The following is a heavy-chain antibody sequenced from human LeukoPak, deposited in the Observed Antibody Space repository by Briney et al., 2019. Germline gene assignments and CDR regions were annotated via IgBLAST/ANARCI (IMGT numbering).Heavy chain of an antibody. Sequence: SETLSLTCTVSGGSISSYYWSWIRQPPGKGLEWIGYIYYSGSTNYNPSLKSRVTISVDTSKNQFSLKLSSVTAADTAVYYCARDQTAMRSFDLWGRGTLVTVPS. D-gene: IGHD5-18*01. CDR2: IYYSGST. V-gene: IGHV4-59*01. CDR1: GGSISSYY. J-gene: IGHJ2*01. CDR3: ARDQTAMRSFDL.